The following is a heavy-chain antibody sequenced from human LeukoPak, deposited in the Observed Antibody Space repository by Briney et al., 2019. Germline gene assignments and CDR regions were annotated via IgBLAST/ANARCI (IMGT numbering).Heavy chain of an antibody. J-gene: IGHJ4*02. D-gene: IGHD2-2*01. V-gene: IGHV1-2*02. CDR2: INPNSGAT. Sequence: ASVKVSCKTSGYTFTDYYIHWVRQAPGQGLEYMGWINPNSGATKYAQKFQGRVIVTRDTSISTAYMELGRLTSDDTAVYYCARDSGYCSSTSCHEVYFDYWGQGTLVTVSS. CDR1: GYTFTDYY. CDR3: ARDSGYCSSTSCHEVYFDY.